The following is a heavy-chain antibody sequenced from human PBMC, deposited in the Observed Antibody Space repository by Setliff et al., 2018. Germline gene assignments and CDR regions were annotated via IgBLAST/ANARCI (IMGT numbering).Heavy chain of an antibody. D-gene: IGHD5-12*01. CDR3: ARVGYNSFFDY. CDR1: GYRFTSYW. V-gene: IGHV5-51*01. J-gene: IGHJ4*02. Sequence: GESLKISCKTSGYRFTSYWIGWVRQMPGKGLEWMGIIYPGDSDTTYSPSFRGQVTISVDKSISTAYLQWRSLKASDIAMYYCARVGYNSFFDYWGQGTLVTVSS. CDR2: IYPGDSDT.